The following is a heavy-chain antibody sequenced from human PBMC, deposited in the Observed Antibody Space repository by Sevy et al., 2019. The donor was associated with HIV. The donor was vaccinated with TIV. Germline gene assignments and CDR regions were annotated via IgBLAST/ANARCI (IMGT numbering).Heavy chain of an antibody. CDR2: INPNSGGT. V-gene: IGHV1-2*06. CDR3: ASSEPGWKWFDP. D-gene: IGHD1-1*01. CDR1: GYTFTGYY. J-gene: IGHJ5*02. Sequence: ASVKVSCKASGYTFTGYYMHWVRQAPGQGLEWMGRINPNSGGTNYAQKFQGRVTMTRDTSISTAYMELSRLRSDDTAVYYCASSEPGWKWFDPWAQGTLVTVSS.